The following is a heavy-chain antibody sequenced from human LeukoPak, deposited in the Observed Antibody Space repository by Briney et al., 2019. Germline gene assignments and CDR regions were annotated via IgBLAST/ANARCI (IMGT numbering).Heavy chain of an antibody. Sequence: SETLSLTCTVSGGSISSYYWSWIRQPPGKGLEWIGYIYYSGSTNYNPSLKSRVTISVDTSKNQFSLKLSSVTAADTAVYYCARHYYDSSGYGDAFDIWGQGTMVTVSS. CDR2: IYYSGST. D-gene: IGHD3-22*01. J-gene: IGHJ3*02. CDR3: ARHYYDSSGYGDAFDI. V-gene: IGHV4-59*08. CDR1: GGSISSYY.